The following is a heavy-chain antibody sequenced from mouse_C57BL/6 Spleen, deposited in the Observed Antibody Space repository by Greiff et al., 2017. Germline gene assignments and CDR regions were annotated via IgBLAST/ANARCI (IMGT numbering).Heavy chain of an antibody. D-gene: IGHD3-2*02. J-gene: IGHJ4*01. V-gene: IGHV1-26*01. CDR2: INPNNGGT. Sequence: EVQLHQSGPELVKPGASVKISCKASGYTFTDYYMNWVKQSHGKSLEWIGDINPNNGGTSYNQKFKGKATLPVDNSSSTADMELRSLTSEYSAVYYCARQRSPYAMDYWGQGTSVTVSS. CDR3: ARQRSPYAMDY. CDR1: GYTFTDYY.